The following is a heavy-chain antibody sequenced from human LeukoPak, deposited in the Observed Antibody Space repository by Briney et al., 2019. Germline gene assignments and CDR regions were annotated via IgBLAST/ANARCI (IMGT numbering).Heavy chain of an antibody. CDR1: GFTFSDYY. J-gene: IGHJ5*02. V-gene: IGHV3-11*01. CDR2: IGNSGGSV. D-gene: IGHD6-13*01. CDR3: ARDRSSSWYGGVIDP. Sequence: GGSLRLSCAASGFTFSDYYMSWIRQAPGKGLEWVSYIGNSGGSVSYADSVKGRLSISRDNAKNSLFLQMNSLRAEDTAVYYCARDRSSSWYGGVIDPWGQGTLVTVSS.